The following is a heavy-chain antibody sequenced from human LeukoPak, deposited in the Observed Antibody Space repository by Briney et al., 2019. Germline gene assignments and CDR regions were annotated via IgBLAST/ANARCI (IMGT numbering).Heavy chain of an antibody. CDR1: GFTFSSYA. Sequence: GGSLRLSCAASGFTFSSYAMSWVRQAPGKGLEWVSAISGSGGSTYYADSVKGRFTISRDNSKNTLYLQMNSLRAEDTAVYYCAKTFGNSGYLRGGPLDYSGQGTLVTVSS. V-gene: IGHV3-23*01. CDR3: AKTFGNSGYLRGGPLDY. J-gene: IGHJ4*02. CDR2: ISGSGGST. D-gene: IGHD5-12*01.